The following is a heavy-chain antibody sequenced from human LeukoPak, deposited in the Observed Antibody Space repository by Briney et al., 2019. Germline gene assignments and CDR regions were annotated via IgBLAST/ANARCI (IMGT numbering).Heavy chain of an antibody. Sequence: PSETLSLTCSVSGDYISSYYWTWIRQSPGKGLEWIGQIYFGGTANYNPTFKSRVTMSGGTSTNRFSLRLSSVTAADTAVYYCARKGYRDGGPLDYWGQGTLVTVSS. J-gene: IGHJ4*02. D-gene: IGHD4-17*01. CDR2: IYFGGTA. CDR1: GDYISSYY. V-gene: IGHV4-59*08. CDR3: ARKGYRDGGPLDY.